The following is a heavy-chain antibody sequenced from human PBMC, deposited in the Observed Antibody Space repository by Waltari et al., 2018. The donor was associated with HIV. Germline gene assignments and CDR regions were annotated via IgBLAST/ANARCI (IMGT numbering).Heavy chain of an antibody. CDR1: GASFNNYH. D-gene: IGHD6-19*01. Sequence: QVQLQQWGAGLVKPSGTLSLRCAVYGASFNNYHWNWIRQSQGKGLEWIGEIDEEGTTNYGPFFKSRFTISMYTSKNQFSLTVRAMTAADTALYFCARGQKWVAPGRLSLGLLDPMGQGNLV. J-gene: IGHJ5*02. V-gene: IGHV4-34*02. CDR3: ARGQKWVAPGRLSLGLLDP. CDR2: IDEEGTT.